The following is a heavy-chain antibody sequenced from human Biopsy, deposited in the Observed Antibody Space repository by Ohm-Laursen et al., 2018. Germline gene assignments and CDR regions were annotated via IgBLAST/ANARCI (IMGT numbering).Heavy chain of an antibody. CDR3: ARHAPSYSGSYWRYFDL. D-gene: IGHD1-26*01. CDR2: ISNSGNT. Sequence: SETLSLTCTVFGKTFSDYQWSWIRQPPGKGLEWIGFISNSGNTNYNPSLKSRVTISVDTSVNHLSLRLTSVTAADTAVYYCARHAPSYSGSYWRYFDLWGRGTLVTVSS. V-gene: IGHV4-59*08. J-gene: IGHJ2*01. CDR1: GKTFSDYQ.